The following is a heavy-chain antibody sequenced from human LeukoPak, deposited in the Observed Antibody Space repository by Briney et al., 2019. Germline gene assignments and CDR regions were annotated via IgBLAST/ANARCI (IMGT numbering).Heavy chain of an antibody. J-gene: IGHJ4*02. CDR2: IRYDGSNK. V-gene: IGHV3-30*02. Sequence: PGGSLRLSCAASRFTFSRYDMQWVRQAPGKGLEWVSFIRYDGSNKYYADSVKGRFTISRDNSKNTLFLQMNSLRTEDTAVYYCAKGRVIDDDWGQGTLVTVSS. CDR3: AKGRVIDDD. CDR1: RFTFSRYD. D-gene: IGHD3-10*01.